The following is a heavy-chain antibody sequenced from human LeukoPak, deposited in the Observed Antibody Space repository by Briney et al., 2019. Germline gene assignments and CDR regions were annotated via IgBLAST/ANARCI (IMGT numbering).Heavy chain of an antibody. CDR1: GGSISSYY. D-gene: IGHD6-13*01. CDR3: ARCFSVSWVWFDP. CDR2: IYYSGST. V-gene: IGHV4-59*01. J-gene: IGHJ5*02. Sequence: PSETLSLTCTVSGGSISSYYWSWIRQPPGKGLEWIGYIYYSGSTNYNPSPKSRVTISVDTSKNQFSLKLSSVTAADTAVYYCARCFSVSWVWFDPWGQGTLVTVSS.